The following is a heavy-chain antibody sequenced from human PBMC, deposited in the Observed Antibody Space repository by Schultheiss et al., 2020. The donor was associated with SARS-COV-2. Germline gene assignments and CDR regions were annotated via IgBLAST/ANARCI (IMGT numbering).Heavy chain of an antibody. Sequence: SETLSLTCAVYGGSFSGYYWSWIRQPPGKGLEWIGEINHSGSTNYNPSLKSRVTISVDTSKNQFSLKLSSVTAADTAVYYCASSPVRDYWGQGTLVTVSS. CDR3: ASSPVRDY. CDR2: INHSGST. CDR1: GGSFSGYY. J-gene: IGHJ4*02. D-gene: IGHD6-19*01. V-gene: IGHV4-34*01.